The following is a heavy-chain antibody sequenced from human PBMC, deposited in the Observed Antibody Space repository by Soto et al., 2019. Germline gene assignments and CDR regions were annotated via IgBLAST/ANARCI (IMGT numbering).Heavy chain of an antibody. CDR3: AHKGLGGARPKNYYYFMDG. Sequence: SGPTLVNPTQTLTLTCTFSGFSLSTSGVGVGWIRQPPGKALEWLALIYWDDDKRYSPSLKSRLTITKDTSKNQVVLTMTNMDPVDTATYYCAHKGLGGARPKNYYYFMDGWGKGTTVTVSS. CDR2: IYWDDDK. D-gene: IGHD6-6*01. J-gene: IGHJ6*03. V-gene: IGHV2-5*02. CDR1: GFSLSTSGVG.